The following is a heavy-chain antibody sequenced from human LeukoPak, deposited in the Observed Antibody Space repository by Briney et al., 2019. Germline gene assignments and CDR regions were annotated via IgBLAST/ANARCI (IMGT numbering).Heavy chain of an antibody. CDR3: TRSARRGAAAGINWFDR. CDR2: MYHRGTT. D-gene: IGHD6-13*01. CDR1: GGSISSDSYF. J-gene: IGHJ5*02. Sequence: PSETLSLTCSVSGGSISSDSYFWDWIRQPPGKGLEWLGSMYHRGTTYYNPSLKSRVTISVDTSKNEFSLKLTSVSAADMAVYYCTRSARRGAAAGINWFDRWGQGTLVTVSS. V-gene: IGHV4-39*01.